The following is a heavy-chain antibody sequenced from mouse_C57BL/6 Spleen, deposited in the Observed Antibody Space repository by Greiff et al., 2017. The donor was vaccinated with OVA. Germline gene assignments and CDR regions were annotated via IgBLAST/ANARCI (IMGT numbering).Heavy chain of an antibody. J-gene: IGHJ2*01. V-gene: IGHV5-6*01. CDR3: ARRHYGSSDY. D-gene: IGHD1-1*01. CDR2: ISSGGSYT. CDR1: GFTFSSYG. Sequence: EVQLQESGGDLVKPGGSLKLSCAASGFTFSSYGMSWVRQTPDKRLEWVATISSGGSYTYYPDSVKGRFTISRDNAKNTLYLQMSSLKSEDTAMYYCARRHYGSSDYWGQGTTLTVSS.